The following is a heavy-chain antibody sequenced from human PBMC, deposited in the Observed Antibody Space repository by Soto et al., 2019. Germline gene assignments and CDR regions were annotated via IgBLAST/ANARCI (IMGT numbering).Heavy chain of an antibody. D-gene: IGHD4-4*01. CDR2: IIPLFRTP. Sequence: QVQLVQSGAEMKEPGSSVKVSCKTSGGTLAGLLFSCRRRAPGQGFGWWGGIIPLFRTPDYAQKFQGRVKIAADESTSTAYMELSSLRSEDTAVYYCARDNDRLQLGGNYYYILDVWGQGTTITVSS. J-gene: IGHJ6*02. CDR3: ARDNDRLQLGGNYYYILDV. CDR1: GGTLAGLL. V-gene: IGHV1-69*12.